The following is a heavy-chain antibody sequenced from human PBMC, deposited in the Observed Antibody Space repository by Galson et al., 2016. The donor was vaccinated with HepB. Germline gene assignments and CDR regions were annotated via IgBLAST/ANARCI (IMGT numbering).Heavy chain of an antibody. V-gene: IGHV3-7*01. D-gene: IGHD3-9*01. CDR1: GFTFSTFW. CDR3: ARDEAVLTGTDAEYFHH. CDR2: IKEDGSET. J-gene: IGHJ1*01. Sequence: SLRLSCAASGFTFSTFWMTWLRQAPGKGLEWVANIKEDGSETYYVDSAHGRFTISRDNSKKSLFLQMNGMRAHDTAVYYCARDEAVLTGTDAEYFHHWGQGTLVTVSS.